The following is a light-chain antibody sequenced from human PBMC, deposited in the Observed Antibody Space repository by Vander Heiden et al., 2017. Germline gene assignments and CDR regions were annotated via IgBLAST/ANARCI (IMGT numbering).Light chain of an antibody. Sequence: SYVLTPPPSVSVAPGKTARIPCGGNNIGSKSVHWYQQKPGQAPVLVIYYDSDRPSGIPERFSGSNSGNTATLTISRVEAGDEADYYCQVWDSSSDPVVFGGGAKLTVL. J-gene: IGLJ2*01. CDR1: NIGSKS. V-gene: IGLV3-21*04. CDR2: YDS. CDR3: QVWDSSSDPVV.